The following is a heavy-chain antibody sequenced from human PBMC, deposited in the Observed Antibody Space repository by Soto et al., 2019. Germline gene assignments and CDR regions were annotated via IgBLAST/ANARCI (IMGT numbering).Heavy chain of an antibody. Sequence: LRLSCAASGFTFSSYAMSWVRQAPGKGLEWVSAISGSGGSTYYADSVKGRFTISRDNSKNTLYLQMNSLRAEDTAVYYCAKPGAHGSYDWVLFDYWGQGTLATVSS. D-gene: IGHD1-26*01. J-gene: IGHJ4*02. CDR1: GFTFSSYA. V-gene: IGHV3-23*01. CDR3: AKPGAHGSYDWVLFDY. CDR2: ISGSGGST.